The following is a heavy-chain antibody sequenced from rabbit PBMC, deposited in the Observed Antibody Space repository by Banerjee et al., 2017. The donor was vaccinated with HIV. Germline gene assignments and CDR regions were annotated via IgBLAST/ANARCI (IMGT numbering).Heavy chain of an antibody. Sequence: QLVESGGGLVQPGGSLTLSCKASGFDFSSYYMSWVRQAPGKGLEYIGTIDGGKGNTYYASWVNGRFTISSDNAQNTLYLQLNSLTAADTATYFCARRIWTSSSGYYFILWGQGTLVTVS. CDR1: GFDFSSYY. J-gene: IGHJ4*01. V-gene: IGHV1S7*01. CDR2: IDGGKGNT. CDR3: ARRIWTSSSGYYFIL. D-gene: IGHD1-1*01.